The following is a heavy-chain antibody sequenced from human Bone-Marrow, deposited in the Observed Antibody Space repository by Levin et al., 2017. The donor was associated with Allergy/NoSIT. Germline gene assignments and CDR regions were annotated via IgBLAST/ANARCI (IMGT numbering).Heavy chain of an antibody. CDR2: INHSGST. Sequence: SETLSLTCAVYGGSFSGYYWSWIRQPPGKGLEWIGEINHSGSTNYNPSLKSRVTISVDTSKNQFSLKLSSVTAADTAVYYCARGGDSSSHYNYYYYGMDVWGQGTTVTVSS. CDR3: ARGGDSSSHYNYYYYGMDV. D-gene: IGHD6-6*01. CDR1: GGSFSGYY. J-gene: IGHJ6*02. V-gene: IGHV4-34*01.